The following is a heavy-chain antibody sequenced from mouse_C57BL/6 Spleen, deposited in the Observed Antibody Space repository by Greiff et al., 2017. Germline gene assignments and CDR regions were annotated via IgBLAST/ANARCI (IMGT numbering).Heavy chain of an antibody. Sequence: VQLQQSGAELVRPGTSVKVSCKASGYAFTNYLIEWVKQRPGQGLEWIGVINPGSGGTNYNEKFKGKATLTADKSSSTAYMQLSSLTSEDSAVYFCARFDGYYGVAYWGQGTLVTVSA. CDR1: GYAFTNYL. V-gene: IGHV1-54*01. CDR3: ARFDGYYGVAY. CDR2: INPGSGGT. J-gene: IGHJ3*01. D-gene: IGHD2-3*01.